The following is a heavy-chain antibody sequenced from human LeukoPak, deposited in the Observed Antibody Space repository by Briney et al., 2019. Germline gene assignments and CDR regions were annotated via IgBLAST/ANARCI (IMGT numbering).Heavy chain of an antibody. CDR1: GLTFRSYA. V-gene: IGHV3-30*02. J-gene: IGHJ4*02. CDR2: IRYDGSNK. CDR3: GPLNYDILTGYYE. Sequence: GGSLRLSCAASGLTFRSYAMSWVRQAPGKGLEWVAFIRYDGSNKYYADSVKGRFTISRDNSKNTLYLQMNSLRAEDTAVYYCGPLNYDILTGYYEGGQGTLVTVSS. D-gene: IGHD3-9*01.